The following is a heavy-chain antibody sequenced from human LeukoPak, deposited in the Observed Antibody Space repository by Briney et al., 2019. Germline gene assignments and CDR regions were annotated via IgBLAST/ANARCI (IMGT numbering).Heavy chain of an antibody. CDR1: GGSISSSNW. J-gene: IGHJ3*02. Sequence: SGTLSLTCAASGGSISSSNWWSWVHQPPGKGLEWIGEIYHSGSTNYNPSLKSRVTISVDKSKNQFSLKLSSVTAADTAVYYCASLDYYDSSGYSPGLDAFDIWGQGTMVTVSS. D-gene: IGHD3-22*01. V-gene: IGHV4-4*02. CDR3: ASLDYYDSSGYSPGLDAFDI. CDR2: IYHSGST.